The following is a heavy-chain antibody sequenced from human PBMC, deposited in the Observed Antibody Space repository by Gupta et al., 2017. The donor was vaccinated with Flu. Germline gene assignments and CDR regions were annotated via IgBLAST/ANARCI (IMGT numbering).Heavy chain of an antibody. V-gene: IGHV3-74*01. Sequence: FNNYFMHWVRQAPGEGLVWVSRLNPDGTDTTYADSVKGRFTISRDNAKNTLYLQMNSLKAEDTAVYYCARGPRNYFGMDVWGQGTTVTVSS. J-gene: IGHJ6*02. CDR1: FNNYF. CDR2: LNPDGTDT. CDR3: ARGPRNYFGMDV.